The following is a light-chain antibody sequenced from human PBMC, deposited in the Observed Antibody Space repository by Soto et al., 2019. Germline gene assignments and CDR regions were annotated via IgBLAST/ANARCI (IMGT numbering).Light chain of an antibody. J-gene: IGKJ5*01. CDR2: DAS. CDR1: QSVRSS. CDR3: QQRSKWPIT. Sequence: EIVMTQSPGTLSVSPGERATLFCRASQSVRSSLAWYQQKPGQAPRLFIYDASTRATGIPARFSGSGSGTDFTLTISSLEPEDFAVYYCQQRSKWPITFGQGTRLEIK. V-gene: IGKV3-11*01.